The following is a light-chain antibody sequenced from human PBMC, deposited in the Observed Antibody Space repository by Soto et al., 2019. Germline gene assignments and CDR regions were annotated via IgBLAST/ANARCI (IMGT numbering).Light chain of an antibody. CDR3: QKYYNAPST. CDR2: AAS. CDR1: QDISNY. Sequence: DIQMTQSPSSLSASVGDRVTITCRASQDISNYLAWYQQKPGKVPKLLISAASSLHSGVPSRFGGTGSWTYFTLTNSSLQPEDVGTSYCQKYYNAPSTFGQGTKVYSK. J-gene: IGKJ1*01. V-gene: IGKV1-27*01.